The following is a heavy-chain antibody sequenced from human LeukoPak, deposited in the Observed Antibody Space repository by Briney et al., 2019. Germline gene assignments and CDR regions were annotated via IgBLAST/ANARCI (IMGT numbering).Heavy chain of an antibody. V-gene: IGHV4-30-4*01. D-gene: IGHD5-24*01. CDR3: ARHNGDGQSFLFDY. Sequence: SETLSLTCTVSGGSISSGDYYWSWIRQPPGKGLEWIGYIYYSGSTYYNPSLKSRVTMSLDTSKSQFSLKLSSVTAADTAVYYCARHNGDGQSFLFDYWGQGTLVTVSP. CDR1: GGSISSGDYY. J-gene: IGHJ4*02. CDR2: IYYSGST.